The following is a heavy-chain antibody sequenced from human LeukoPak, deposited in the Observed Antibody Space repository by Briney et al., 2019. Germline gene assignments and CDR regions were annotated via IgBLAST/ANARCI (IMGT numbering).Heavy chain of an antibody. CDR2: ISSSSSYI. D-gene: IGHD1-26*01. J-gene: IGHJ5*02. CDR1: GFTFSSYS. CDR3: ARDSVGATKSNWFDP. Sequence: GGSLSLSCAASGFTFSSYSMNWVRQAPGKGLEWVSSISSSSSYIYYADSVKGRFTISRDNAKNSLYLQMNSLRAEDTAVYYCARDSVGATKSNWFDPWGQGTLVTVSS. V-gene: IGHV3-21*01.